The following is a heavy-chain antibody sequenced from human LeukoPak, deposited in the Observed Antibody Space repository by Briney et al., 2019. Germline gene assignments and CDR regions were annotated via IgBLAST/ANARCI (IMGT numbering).Heavy chain of an antibody. CDR2: ISGSSTTI. CDR1: GFTFSSYS. V-gene: IGHV3-48*04. Sequence: TGGSLRLSCAASGFTFSSYSMNWVRQAPGKGLEWVSYISGSSTTIYYADSVKGRFTISRDNAKNSLYLQMNSLRAEDTAVYYCANPRDSSTWYTFDYWGQGTLVTVSP. CDR3: ANPRDSSTWYTFDY. D-gene: IGHD6-13*01. J-gene: IGHJ4*02.